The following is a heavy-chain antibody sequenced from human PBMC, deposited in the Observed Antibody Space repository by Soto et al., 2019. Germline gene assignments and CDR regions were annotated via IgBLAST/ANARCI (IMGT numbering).Heavy chain of an antibody. CDR1: GYTFTGYY. D-gene: IGHD2-2*01. Sequence: ASVKVSCKASGYTFTGYYLHWVRQAPGQGLEWMGWINPNSGGTTYAQKFQGWVTMTRDTSISTAYMELSRLKSDDTAVYYCARGGNVVVPGTPSYYYYGMDVWGQGTTVTVSS. V-gene: IGHV1-2*04. J-gene: IGHJ6*02. CDR2: INPNSGGT. CDR3: ARGGNVVVPGTPSYYYYGMDV.